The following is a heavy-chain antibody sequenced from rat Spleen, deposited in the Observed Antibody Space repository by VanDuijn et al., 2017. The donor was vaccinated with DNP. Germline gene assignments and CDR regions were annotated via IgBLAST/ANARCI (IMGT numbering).Heavy chain of an antibody. J-gene: IGHJ2*01. CDR1: GFTFSDYG. CDR3: TKDAFDY. CDR2: IRISGDTT. Sequence: EVQLVESGGGLVQPGRSLKLSCAASGFTFSDYGMAWVRQLPSRGLQWVATIRISGDTTYYRDSVKGRFTISRDNAKSTLYLQMNSLRSEDTATYYCTKDAFDYWGQGVMVTVSS. V-gene: IGHV5-27*01.